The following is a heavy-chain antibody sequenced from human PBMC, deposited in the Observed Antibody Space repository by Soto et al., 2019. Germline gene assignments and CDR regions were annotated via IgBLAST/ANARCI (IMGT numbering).Heavy chain of an antibody. Sequence: EVQLVESGGGLVQPGRSLRLSCAASGFTFDDYAMHWVRQAPGKGLEWVSGISWNSGSIGYADSVKGRFTISRDNAKNSLYLQVNSLRAEDTALYYCAKANQAIFGVVAPYDYWGQGTLVTVSS. CDR2: ISWNSGSI. V-gene: IGHV3-9*01. J-gene: IGHJ4*02. CDR1: GFTFDDYA. D-gene: IGHD3-3*01. CDR3: AKANQAIFGVVAPYDY.